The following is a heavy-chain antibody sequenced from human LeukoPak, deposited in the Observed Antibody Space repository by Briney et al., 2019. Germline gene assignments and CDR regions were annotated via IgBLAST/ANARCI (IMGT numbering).Heavy chain of an antibody. Sequence: GGSLRLSCAASGFTFSSYLMHWVRQAPPKGVAWVSRDNRDGSSTRYADFVQGRFNLSRDHAKNTLYLQMNSLRARDTAVYYCARDRIADYGDYGGVGHWGQGTVVT. CDR3: ARDRIADYGDYGGVGH. CDR2: DNRDGSST. D-gene: IGHD4-17*01. V-gene: IGHV3-74*01. CDR1: GFTFSSYL. J-gene: IGHJ4*02.